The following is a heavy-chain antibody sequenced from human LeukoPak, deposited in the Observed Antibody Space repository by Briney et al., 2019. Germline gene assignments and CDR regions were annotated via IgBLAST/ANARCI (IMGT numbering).Heavy chain of an antibody. D-gene: IGHD4-17*01. CDR2: IRSKANDHAT. J-gene: IGHJ4*02. V-gene: IGHV3-73*01. Sequence: HPGGSLRLSCAASGFTFSGSAMHWVRQSPGKGLEWVGRIRSKANDHATAYAASVRGRFTISRDDSKNTAYLQMNSLKTEDTAVYYCTGRLMTTVNDYWGQGTLVTVSS. CDR3: TGRLMTTVNDY. CDR1: GFTFSGSA.